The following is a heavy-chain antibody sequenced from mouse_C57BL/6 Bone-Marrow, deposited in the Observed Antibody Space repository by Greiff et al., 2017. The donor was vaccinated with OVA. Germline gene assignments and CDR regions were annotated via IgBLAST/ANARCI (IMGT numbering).Heavy chain of an antibody. CDR2: ISSGSSTI. D-gene: IGHD2-5*01. V-gene: IGHV5-17*01. CDR3: ATYYSNYLDFDY. J-gene: IGHJ2*01. CDR1: GFTFSDYG. Sequence: EVKLMESGGGLVKPGGSLKLSCAASGFTFSDYGLHWVRQAPEKGLAWVAYISSGSSTIYYADTVKGRFTIARDNAKNTLFLPMTSLRSEDTSMYYCATYYSNYLDFDYWGQGTTLTVSS.